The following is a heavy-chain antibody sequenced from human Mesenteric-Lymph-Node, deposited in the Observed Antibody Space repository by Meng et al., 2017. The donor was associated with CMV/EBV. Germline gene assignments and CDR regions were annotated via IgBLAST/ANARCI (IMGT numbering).Heavy chain of an antibody. CDR2: INHSGST. CDR1: GGSISSYY. D-gene: IGHD6-13*01. CDR3: ARTAGLRYFDL. Sequence: SETLSLTCTASGGSISSYYWSWIRQPPGKGLEWIGEINHSGSTNYNPSLKSRVTISVDTSKNQFSLKLSSVTAADTAVYYCARTAGLRYFDLWGRGTLVTVSS. V-gene: IGHV4-34*01. J-gene: IGHJ2*01.